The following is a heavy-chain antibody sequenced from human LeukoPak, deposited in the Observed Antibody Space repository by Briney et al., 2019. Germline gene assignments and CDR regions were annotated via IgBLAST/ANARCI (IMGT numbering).Heavy chain of an antibody. Sequence: GESLKISCKGSGYSFTSYWIGWVRQMPGKGLEWMGIIYPGDSDTRYSPSFQGQVTISADKSISTAYLQWSSLKASDTAMYYCARTTNYYDSSGYYFRYFDYWGQGTLVTVPS. CDR3: ARTTNYYDSSGYYFRYFDY. D-gene: IGHD3-22*01. CDR2: IYPGDSDT. V-gene: IGHV5-51*01. CDR1: GYSFTSYW. J-gene: IGHJ4*02.